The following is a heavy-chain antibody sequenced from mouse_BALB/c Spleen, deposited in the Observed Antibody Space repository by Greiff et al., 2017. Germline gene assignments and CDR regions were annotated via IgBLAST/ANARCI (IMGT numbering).Heavy chain of an antibody. J-gene: IGHJ4*01. CDR2: ISSGGSYT. V-gene: IGHV5-9-3*01. CDR1: GFTFSSYA. Sequence: DVQLVESGGGLVKPGGSLKLSCAASGFTFSSYAMSWVRQTPEKRLEWVATISSGGSYTYYPDSVKGRFTISRDNAKNTLYLQMSSLRSEDTAMYYCARQDRSYAMDYWGQGTSVTVSS. D-gene: IGHD2-14*01. CDR3: ARQDRSYAMDY.